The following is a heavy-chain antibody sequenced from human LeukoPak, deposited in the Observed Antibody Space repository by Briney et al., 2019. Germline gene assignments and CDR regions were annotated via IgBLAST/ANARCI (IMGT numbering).Heavy chain of an antibody. CDR3: ARGTMFPYYFDY. Sequence: GGSLRLSCAASGFTFSSYSMNWVRQAPGKGLEWVSSISSSSSYIYYADSLKGRFAISRDNAKNSLYLQMNSLRAEDTAVYYCARGTMFPYYFDYWGQGTLVTVSS. CDR1: GFTFSSYS. CDR2: ISSSSSYI. D-gene: IGHD3-10*02. J-gene: IGHJ4*02. V-gene: IGHV3-21*01.